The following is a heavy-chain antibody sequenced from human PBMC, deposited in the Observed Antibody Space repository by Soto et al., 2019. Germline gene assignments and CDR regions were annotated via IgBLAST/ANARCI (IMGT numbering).Heavy chain of an antibody. J-gene: IGHJ4*02. D-gene: IGHD6-13*01. Sequence: SETLSLTCAVYGGSFSGYYWSWIRQPPGKGLEWIGEINHSGSTNYNPSLKSRVTISVDTSKNQFSLKLSSVTAADTAVYYCAREPLPAAAGRGTFDYWGQGTLVTVSS. CDR2: INHSGST. V-gene: IGHV4-34*01. CDR3: AREPLPAAAGRGTFDY. CDR1: GGSFSGYY.